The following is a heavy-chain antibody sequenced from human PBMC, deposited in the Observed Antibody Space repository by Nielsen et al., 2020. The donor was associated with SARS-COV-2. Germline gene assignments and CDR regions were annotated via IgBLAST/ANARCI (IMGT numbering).Heavy chain of an antibody. J-gene: IGHJ4*02. Sequence: GGSLRLSCAASGFTFSGSAMHWVRQASGKGLEWVGRIRSKANSYATAYAASVKGRFTISRDDSKNTAYLQMNSLKTEDTAVHYCTRPVVDDVDYWGQGTLVTVSS. CDR2: IRSKANSYAT. CDR3: TRPVVDDVDY. D-gene: IGHD2-15*01. V-gene: IGHV3-73*01. CDR1: GFTFSGSA.